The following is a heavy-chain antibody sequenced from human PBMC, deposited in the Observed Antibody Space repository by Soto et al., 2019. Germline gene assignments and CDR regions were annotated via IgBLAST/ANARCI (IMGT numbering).Heavy chain of an antibody. CDR3: ARVRFGELF. J-gene: IGHJ4*02. CDR2: IGVGGGDR. V-gene: IGHV3-23*01. D-gene: IGHD3-10*01. Sequence: EVQLLESGGGLVQPGGSLRLSCAASGFTFSSYAMSWVRQAPGKGLEWVSIIGVGGGDRYYPESVKGRFTISRDNSRDTLHLEMNSLRDEDTAVYSCARVRFGELFWGQGTLVTVSS. CDR1: GFTFSSYA.